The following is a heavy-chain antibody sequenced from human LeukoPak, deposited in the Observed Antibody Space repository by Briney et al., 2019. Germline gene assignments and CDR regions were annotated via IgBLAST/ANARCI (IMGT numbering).Heavy chain of an antibody. CDR3: ARRTSNPVGAIDY. D-gene: IGHD1-26*01. CDR2: ISSSGSP. V-gene: IGHV4-39*01. Sequence: SETLSLTCTVSGGSISSSDYYWGWIRQPPGKGLEWIGAISSSGSPYHNPSLKSRVTISVDSSMNQFSLKLSSVTAADTAVYYCARRTSNPVGAIDYWGQGALVTVSS. J-gene: IGHJ4*02. CDR1: GGSISSSDYY.